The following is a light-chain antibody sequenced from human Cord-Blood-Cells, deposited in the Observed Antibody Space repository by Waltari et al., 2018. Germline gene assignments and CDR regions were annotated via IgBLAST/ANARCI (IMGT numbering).Light chain of an antibody. Sequence: DIQMTQSPSSLSASVGDRVTITCRASQDIRNYLAWYQQKPGKVPKLLIYAASTLQSGVPSRFSGSGSGTDFTLTISSLQPEDVATYYCQKYNSAPPNTFGQGTKLEIK. J-gene: IGKJ2*01. CDR1: QDIRNY. CDR3: QKYNSAPPNT. CDR2: AAS. V-gene: IGKV1-27*01.